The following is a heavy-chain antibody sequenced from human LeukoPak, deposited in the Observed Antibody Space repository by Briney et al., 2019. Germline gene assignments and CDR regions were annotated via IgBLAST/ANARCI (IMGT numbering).Heavy chain of an antibody. CDR2: TIPIFGTA. J-gene: IGHJ4*02. D-gene: IGHD4-11*01. V-gene: IGHV1-69*05. Sequence: SVKVSCKASGGTFSSYAISWVRQAPGQGLDWMGRTIPIFGTANYAQKFQGRVTITTDESTSIASMELSSLRAEDTAVYYCAREGTTQYYFDYWGQGTLVTVSS. CDR3: AREGTTQYYFDY. CDR1: GGTFSSYA.